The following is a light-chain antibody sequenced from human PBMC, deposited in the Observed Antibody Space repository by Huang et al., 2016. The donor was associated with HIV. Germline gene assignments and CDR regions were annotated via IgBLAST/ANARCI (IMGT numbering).Light chain of an antibody. CDR1: QSITDY. CDR3: QQGYSLWT. CDR2: AAS. J-gene: IGKJ1*01. Sequence: IQLTKPQSSLFASVGNKVTILSRPSQSITDYLNWYQQKPGKAPKLLIYAASNLQNGVPSRFSGSGSETDFTLTISGLQPEDFATYYCQQGYSLWTFGQGTKVDIK. V-gene: IGKV1-39*01.